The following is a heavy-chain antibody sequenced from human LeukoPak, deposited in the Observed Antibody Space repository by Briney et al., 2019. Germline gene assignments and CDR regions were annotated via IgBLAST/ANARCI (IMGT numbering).Heavy chain of an antibody. CDR2: IFHSGST. Sequence: PSETLSLTCSVSGYSIRSAYCWGWIRQPPGKGLEWIGTIFHSGSTYYNPSLKSRVSTSIDTSKNQFSLKLTPVTAADTAVYYCARVLGTGAAGAFDLWGQGTLVTVSS. CDR3: ARVLGTGAAGAFDL. CDR1: GYSIRSAYC. J-gene: IGHJ4*02. V-gene: IGHV4-38-2*02. D-gene: IGHD6-13*01.